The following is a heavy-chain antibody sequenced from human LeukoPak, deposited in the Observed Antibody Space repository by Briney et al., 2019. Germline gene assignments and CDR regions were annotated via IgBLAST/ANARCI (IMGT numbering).Heavy chain of an antibody. CDR1: GFPFSSYA. CDR2: ISGSGGST. D-gene: IGHD3-10*01. CDR3: AKGLYYYGSGSYYNDYFDY. J-gene: IGHJ4*02. Sequence: GGSLRLSCAASGFPFSSYAMSWVRQAPGKGLEWVSAISGSGGSTYYADSVKGRFTISRDNSKNTLYLQMNSLRAEDTAVYYCAKGLYYYGSGSYYNDYFDYWGQGTLVTVSS. V-gene: IGHV3-23*01.